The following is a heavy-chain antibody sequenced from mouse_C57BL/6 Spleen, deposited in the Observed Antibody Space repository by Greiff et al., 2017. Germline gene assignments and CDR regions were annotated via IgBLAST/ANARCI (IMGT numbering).Heavy chain of an antibody. CDR3: ARGGLREGYFDV. Sequence: DVMLVESGGGLVKPGGSLKLSCAASGFTFSDYGMHWVRQAPEKGLEWVAYISSGSSTIYYADTVKGRFTISRDNAKNTLFLQMTSLRSEDTAMYYCARGGLREGYFDVWGTGTTVTVSS. D-gene: IGHD2-4*01. CDR1: GFTFSDYG. CDR2: ISSGSSTI. V-gene: IGHV5-17*01. J-gene: IGHJ1*03.